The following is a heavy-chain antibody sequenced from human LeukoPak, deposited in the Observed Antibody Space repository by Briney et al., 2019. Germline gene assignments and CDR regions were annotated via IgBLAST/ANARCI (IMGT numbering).Heavy chain of an antibody. V-gene: IGHV1-3*01. Sequence: EASVKVSCKASGYTFTSYAMHWVRQAPGQRLEWMGWINAGNGNTKYSQKFQGRVTITRDTSASTAYMELSSLRSEDTAVYYCARGRWIDIVLSGWGQGTLVTVSS. CDR2: INAGNGNT. CDR3: ARGRWIDIVLSG. D-gene: IGHD2-15*01. CDR1: GYTFTSYA. J-gene: IGHJ4*02.